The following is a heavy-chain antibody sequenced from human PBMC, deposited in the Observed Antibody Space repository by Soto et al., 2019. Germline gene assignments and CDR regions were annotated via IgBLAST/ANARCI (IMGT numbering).Heavy chain of an antibody. J-gene: IGHJ4*02. CDR1: GGSISSWY. CDR2: YSGFT. D-gene: IGHD4-17*01. V-gene: IGHV4-59*01. CDR3: ARDYGDYSFFFDY. Sequence: SETLSLTCTVSGGSISSWYWSWIRQPPGKGLEWIGGYSGFTDYNPSLESRATISVDHSKNQFSLTLRSVTAADTAVYYCARDYGDYSFFFDYWGQGALVTVSS.